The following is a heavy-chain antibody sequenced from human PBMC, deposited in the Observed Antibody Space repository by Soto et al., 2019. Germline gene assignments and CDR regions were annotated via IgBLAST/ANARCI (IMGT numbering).Heavy chain of an antibody. J-gene: IGHJ4*02. Sequence: QVQLVESGGGVVQPGRSLRLSCAASGFTFSSYGMHWVRQAPGKGLEWVAVISYDGSNKYYADSVKGRFTISRDNSKNTLYLQMNSLRAEDTAVYYCAKDLTSGSYFDYWGQGTLVTGSS. CDR3: AKDLTSGSYFDY. CDR1: GFTFSSYG. D-gene: IGHD1-26*01. CDR2: ISYDGSNK. V-gene: IGHV3-30*18.